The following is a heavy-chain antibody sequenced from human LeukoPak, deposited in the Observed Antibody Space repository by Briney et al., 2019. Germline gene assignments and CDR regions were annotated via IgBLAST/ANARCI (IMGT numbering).Heavy chain of an antibody. V-gene: IGHV6-1*01. J-gene: IGHJ5*02. CDR3: ARNPSGAHGGNGAWFDP. D-gene: IGHD4-23*01. Sequence: SQTLSLTCAISGDSVSSNSAAWNWIRQSPSRGLEWLGRTYYRSKWYNDYAVSVKSRITINPDTSKNQFSLQLNSVTPEDTAVYYCARNPSGAHGGNGAWFDPRGQGMLVTVSS. CDR1: GDSVSSNSAA. CDR2: TYYRSKWYN.